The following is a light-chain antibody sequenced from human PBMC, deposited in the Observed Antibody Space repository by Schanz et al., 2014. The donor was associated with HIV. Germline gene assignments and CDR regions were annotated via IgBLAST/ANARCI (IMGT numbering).Light chain of an antibody. CDR1: QSLDRW. CDR2: KAS. Sequence: DIQMTQSPSTLSASVGDRVTITCRASQSLDRWLAWYQQKPGQAPKRLIYKASNLVTGVPSRFSGSGSGTDFTLAISSLHPEDFATYYCQQFYNYPITFGPGTTVDVK. V-gene: IGKV1-5*03. CDR3: QQFYNYPIT. J-gene: IGKJ3*01.